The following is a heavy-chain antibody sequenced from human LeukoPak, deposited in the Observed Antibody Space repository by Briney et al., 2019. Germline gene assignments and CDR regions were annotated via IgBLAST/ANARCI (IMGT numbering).Heavy chain of an antibody. Sequence: SETLSLTCTVSGGSISSSSYYWGWIRQPPGKGLEWIGYIYHSGSTNYNPSLKSRATISVDTSKNQISLKLSYVTAADTAVYYCARDEDNSGRYYYYMDVWGKGTTVTVSS. J-gene: IGHJ6*03. D-gene: IGHD3-22*01. CDR2: IYHSGST. CDR1: GGSISSSSYY. V-gene: IGHV4-61*01. CDR3: ARDEDNSGRYYYYMDV.